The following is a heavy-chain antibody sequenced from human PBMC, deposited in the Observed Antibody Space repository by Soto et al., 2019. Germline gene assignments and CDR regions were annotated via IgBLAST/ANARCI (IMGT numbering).Heavy chain of an antibody. CDR2: IIPIFGTA. Sequence: QVQLVQSGAELKKPGSSVKVSCKASGGTFSSYAISWVRQAPGQGLEWMGGIIPIFGTANYAQKFQGRVTIRADESTSTAYMELSSLRSEDTAVYYCARSGRYSSSLLPVSYYYYYYGMHVWGQGTTVTVSS. D-gene: IGHD6-6*01. CDR1: GGTFSSYA. V-gene: IGHV1-69*01. J-gene: IGHJ6*02. CDR3: ARSGRYSSSLLPVSYYYYYYGMHV.